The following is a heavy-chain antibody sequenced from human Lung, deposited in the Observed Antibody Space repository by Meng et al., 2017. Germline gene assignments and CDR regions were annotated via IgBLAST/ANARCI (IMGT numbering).Heavy chain of an antibody. CDR1: GFTFSDYW. CDR2: IKRDGSEK. V-gene: IGHV3-7*01. CDR3: ARSITVGANNWYHP. Sequence: GGSLRLSCAASGFTFSDYWMTWVRQAPGKGLEWVANIKRDGSEKKYVDAVKGRFTISRDNGQNSVYLQLNSLIDEDTAVYYCARSITVGANNWYHPWGQGTLVTVSS. J-gene: IGHJ5*02. D-gene: IGHD1-26*01.